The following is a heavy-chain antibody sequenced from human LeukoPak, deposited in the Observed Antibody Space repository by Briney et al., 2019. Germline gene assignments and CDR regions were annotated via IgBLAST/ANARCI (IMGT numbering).Heavy chain of an antibody. Sequence: PGGSLRLSCAASGFTFSSYGMHWVRQAPGKGLEWVAVISHDGSNKYYADSVKGRFTISRDNSKNTLYLQMNSLRAEDTAVYYCASDIVVVPAAENEGYFDYWGQGTLVTVSS. J-gene: IGHJ4*02. CDR2: ISHDGSNK. CDR1: GFTFSSYG. V-gene: IGHV3-30-3*01. CDR3: ASDIVVVPAAENEGYFDY. D-gene: IGHD2-2*01.